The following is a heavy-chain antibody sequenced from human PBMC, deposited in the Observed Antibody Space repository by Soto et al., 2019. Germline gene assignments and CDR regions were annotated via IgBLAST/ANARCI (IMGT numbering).Heavy chain of an antibody. Sequence: SVKVSCKXSGGTFSSYAISWVRQAPGQGLEWMGGIIPIFGTANYAQKFQGRVTITADESTSTAYMELSSLRSEDTAVYYCARGSVDTAMAPDCWGQGTLVTVSS. D-gene: IGHD5-18*01. V-gene: IGHV1-69*13. CDR3: ARGSVDTAMAPDC. J-gene: IGHJ4*02. CDR1: GGTFSSYA. CDR2: IIPIFGTA.